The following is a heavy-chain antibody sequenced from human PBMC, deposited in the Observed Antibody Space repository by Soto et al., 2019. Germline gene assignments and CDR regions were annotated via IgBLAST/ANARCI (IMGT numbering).Heavy chain of an antibody. CDR1: GFRFSDHY. CDR2: ISGDGTTT. CDR3: ASDPYYYASGF. V-gene: IGHV3-11*01. J-gene: IGHJ4*02. D-gene: IGHD3-10*01. Sequence: GGSLRLSCAASGFRFSDHYMTWISQAPGKGLEWVSKISGDGTTTYYADSVKGRFTVSRVNAENSVYLQMNSLRAEDTAVYYCASDPYYYASGFWGQGTLVTVSS.